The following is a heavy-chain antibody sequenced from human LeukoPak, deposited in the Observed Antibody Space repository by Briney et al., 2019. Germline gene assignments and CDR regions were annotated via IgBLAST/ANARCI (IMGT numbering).Heavy chain of an antibody. Sequence: GGSLRLSCAASGFTFRSYGMHWVRQSPGKGLEWVTFISYEGSTEYYADSVKGRFTISRDNSKDTLYLRMNSLRAEDTAIYYCAKDRVGRTYFDSWGQGTLVTVSS. V-gene: IGHV3-30*18. CDR2: ISYEGSTE. D-gene: IGHD1-26*01. CDR3: AKDRVGRTYFDS. CDR1: GFTFRSYG. J-gene: IGHJ4*02.